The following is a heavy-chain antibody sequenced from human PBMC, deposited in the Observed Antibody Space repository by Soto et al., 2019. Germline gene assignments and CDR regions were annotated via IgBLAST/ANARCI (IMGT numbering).Heavy chain of an antibody. Sequence: SETLSLTCTVSGGSISSSSYYWGWIRQPPGKGLEWIGSIYYSGSTYYNPSLKSRVTISVDTSKNQFSLKLSSVTAADTAVYYCAGNYYDSSGHGSPKPYYYYGMDVWGQGTTVTVSS. D-gene: IGHD3-22*01. CDR1: GGSISSSSYY. V-gene: IGHV4-39*01. CDR3: AGNYYDSSGHGSPKPYYYYGMDV. J-gene: IGHJ6*02. CDR2: IYYSGST.